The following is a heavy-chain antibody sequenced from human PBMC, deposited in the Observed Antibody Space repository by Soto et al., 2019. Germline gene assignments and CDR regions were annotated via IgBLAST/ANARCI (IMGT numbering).Heavy chain of an antibody. CDR2: ISYDGSNK. CDR1: GFTFSSYA. J-gene: IGHJ6*02. V-gene: IGHV3-30-3*01. CDR3: ARELGYCSSTSCLGEYYYYGMDV. Sequence: GGSLRLSCAASGFTFSSYAMHWVRQAPGKGLEWVAVISYDGSNKYYADSVKGRFTISRDNSKNTLYLQMNSLRAEDTAVYYCARELGYCSSTSCLGEYYYYGMDVWGQGTTVTVSS. D-gene: IGHD2-2*01.